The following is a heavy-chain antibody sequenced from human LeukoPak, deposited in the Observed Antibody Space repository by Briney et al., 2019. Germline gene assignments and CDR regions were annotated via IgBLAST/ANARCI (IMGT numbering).Heavy chain of an antibody. Sequence: KAGGCLRLSCAASGLTFSDYSMTWVRHSPGKGLFWVSGISAGVGSTYYADSVEGRFTISRDNSRNTLYLQMNSLRAEDTAVYYCAKDADGPEYWGQGTLVTVSS. J-gene: IGHJ4*02. D-gene: IGHD5-24*01. CDR2: ISAGVGST. CDR1: GLTFSDYS. CDR3: AKDADGPEY. V-gene: IGHV3-23*01.